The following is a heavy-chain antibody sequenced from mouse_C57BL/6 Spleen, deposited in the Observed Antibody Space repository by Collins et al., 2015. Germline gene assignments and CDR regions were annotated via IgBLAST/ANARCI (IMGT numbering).Heavy chain of an antibody. J-gene: IGHJ2*01. Sequence: EVQLQQVWGRACEARASVKLSCTASGFNIKDYYMHWVKQRPEQGLEWIGRIDPEDGDTEYAPKFQGKATMTADTSSNTAYLQLSSLTSEDTAVYYCTTRQLRLHYFDYWGQGTTLTVSS. CDR2: IDPEDGDT. V-gene: IGHV14-1*01. CDR1: GFNIKDYY. D-gene: IGHD3-2*02. CDR3: TTRQLRLHYFDY.